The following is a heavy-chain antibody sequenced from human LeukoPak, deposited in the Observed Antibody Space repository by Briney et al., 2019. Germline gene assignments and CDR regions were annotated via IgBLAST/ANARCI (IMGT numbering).Heavy chain of an antibody. J-gene: IGHJ5*02. D-gene: IGHD6-19*01. V-gene: IGHV1-18*01. CDR2: ISAYNGNT. CDR1: GYTFTSYG. Sequence: GASVKVSCKASGYTFTSYGISWVRQAPRQGREWMGWISAYNGNTNYAQKLQGRVTMTTDTSTSTAYMELRSLRSDDTAVYYCAREAVAGTSWFDPWGQGTLVTVSS. CDR3: AREAVAGTSWFDP.